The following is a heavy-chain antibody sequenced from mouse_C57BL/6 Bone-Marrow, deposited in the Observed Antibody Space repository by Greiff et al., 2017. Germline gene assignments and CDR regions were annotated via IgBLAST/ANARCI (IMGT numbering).Heavy chain of an antibody. V-gene: IGHV14-3*01. CDR2: IDPANGNT. J-gene: IGHJ3*01. CDR1: GYTFTSYG. Sequence: EVQLQQSGAELARPGASVKLSCKASGYTFTSYGISWVKQRTGQGLEWIGRIDPANGNTKYAPKFQGKATITADTSSNTAYLQLSSLTSEDTAIYYCAPNWFAYWGQGTLVTVSA. CDR3: APNWFAY.